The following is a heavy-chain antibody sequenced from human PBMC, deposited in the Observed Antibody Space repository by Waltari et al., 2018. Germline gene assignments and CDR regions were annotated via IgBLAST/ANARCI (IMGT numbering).Heavy chain of an antibody. V-gene: IGHV4-39*01. J-gene: IGHJ4*02. CDR3: ARRLYYYGSGSSQTSDY. CDR1: GCSISSSSYY. CDR2: IYYSGST. Sequence: QLQLQESGPGLVKPSETLSLTCTVSGCSISSSSYYWGWIRQPPGKGLEWIGSIYYSGSTYYNPSLKSRVTISVDTSKNQFSLKLSSVTAADTAVYYCARRLYYYGSGSSQTSDYWGQGTLVTVSS. D-gene: IGHD3-10*01.